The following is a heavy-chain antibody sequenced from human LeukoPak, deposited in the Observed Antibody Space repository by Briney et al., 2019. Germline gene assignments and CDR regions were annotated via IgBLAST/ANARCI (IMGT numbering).Heavy chain of an antibody. V-gene: IGHV3-21*01. D-gene: IGHD6-19*01. Sequence: PGGSLRLSCAASGFTFSSYNMNWVRQAPGKGLEWVSSISSSSSYIYYADSVKGRFSISRDNAKNSLYLQMNSLRAEDTAVYYCARVLSPLVAGIPLDYWGQGTLVTVSS. CDR3: ARVLSPLVAGIPLDY. CDR1: GFTFSSYN. CDR2: ISSSSSYI. J-gene: IGHJ4*02.